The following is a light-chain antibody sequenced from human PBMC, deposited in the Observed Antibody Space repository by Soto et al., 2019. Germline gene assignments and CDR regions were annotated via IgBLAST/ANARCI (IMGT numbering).Light chain of an antibody. V-gene: IGKV1-5*01. CDR3: QQYYRSCT. Sequence: DIQLTQSPSTLSASVGDRVTITCRASQSVTDWLAWYQQKPGKAPKLLIYDASSLQSGVPSRFSGSGSGTDFSLIISFLQADDFATYYCQQYYRSCTFGQGTKVEIK. CDR1: QSVTDW. J-gene: IGKJ2*02. CDR2: DAS.